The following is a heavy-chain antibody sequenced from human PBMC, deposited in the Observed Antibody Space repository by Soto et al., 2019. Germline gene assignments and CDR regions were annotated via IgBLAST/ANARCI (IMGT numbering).Heavy chain of an antibody. D-gene: IGHD3-10*01. CDR2: IYYSGST. CDR1: GGSISSYY. Sequence: SETLSLTCTVSGGSISSYYWSWIRQPPGKGLEWIGYIYYSGSTNYNPSLKSRVTISVDTSKNQFSLKLSSVTAADTAVYYCARGGITMVRGVIPGNLDYWGQGTLVTVSS. CDR3: ARGGITMVRGVIPGNLDY. V-gene: IGHV4-59*01. J-gene: IGHJ4*02.